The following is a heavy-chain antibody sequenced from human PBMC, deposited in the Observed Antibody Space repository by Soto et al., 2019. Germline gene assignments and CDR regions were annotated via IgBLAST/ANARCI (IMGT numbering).Heavy chain of an antibody. CDR1: GYSISSSSYY. CDR2: IYHRGST. D-gene: IGHD6-13*01. CDR3: ASQRSVAAAGIWADAFDI. V-gene: IGHV4-61*05. J-gene: IGHJ3*02. Sequence: SETLSLTCIVSGYSISSSSYYWGWIRQPPGKGLEWIGEIYHRGSTTYSPSRKSRGTISADKSKNQFSLKLSSVTAADTAVYYWASQRSVAAAGIWADAFDICGQGTMVS.